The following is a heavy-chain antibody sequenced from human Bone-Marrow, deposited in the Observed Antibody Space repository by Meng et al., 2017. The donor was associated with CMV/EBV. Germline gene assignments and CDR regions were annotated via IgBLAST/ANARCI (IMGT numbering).Heavy chain of an antibody. J-gene: IGHJ4*02. CDR1: GLTLSSYA. Sequence: GESLKISCAASGLTLSSYAMTWVRQAPGKGLEWVSAISASGSSTYYADSVKGRFTIYRDSSENTLYLQMNSLRAEDKAVYYCAKVGDNYYDTGGFYDAADYWGQGTMVTVSS. CDR2: ISASGSST. CDR3: AKVGDNYYDTGGFYDAADY. D-gene: IGHD3-22*01. V-gene: IGHV3-23*01.